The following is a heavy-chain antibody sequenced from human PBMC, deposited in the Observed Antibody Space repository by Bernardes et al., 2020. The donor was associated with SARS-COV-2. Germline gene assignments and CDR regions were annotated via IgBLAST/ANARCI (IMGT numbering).Heavy chain of an antibody. Sequence: GESLKISCKGSGYSFTSYWISWVRQMPGKGLEWMGRIDPSDSYTNYSPSFQGHVTISADKSISTAYLQWSSLKASDTAMYYCARPRWYNRYDFFYWGQGTLVTVSS. CDR1: GYSFTSYW. CDR3: ARPRWYNRYDFFY. J-gene: IGHJ4*02. CDR2: IDPSDSYT. D-gene: IGHD3-3*01. V-gene: IGHV5-10-1*01.